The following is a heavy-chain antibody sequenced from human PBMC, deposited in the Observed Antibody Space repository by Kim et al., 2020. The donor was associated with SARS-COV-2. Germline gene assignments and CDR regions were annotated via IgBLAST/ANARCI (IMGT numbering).Heavy chain of an antibody. V-gene: IGHV4-31*03. J-gene: IGHJ4*02. D-gene: IGHD2-15*01. CDR2: IYYSGST. CDR1: GGSISSGGYY. Sequence: SETLFLTCTVSGGSISSGGYYWSWNRQHPGRGLEWIGYIYYSGSTYYNPSLKSRVTISVDTSKNQFSLKLSSVTAADAAVYYCARDGNCSGGRCYPWYFDYWGQGTLDTVSS. CDR3: ARDGNCSGGRCYPWYFDY.